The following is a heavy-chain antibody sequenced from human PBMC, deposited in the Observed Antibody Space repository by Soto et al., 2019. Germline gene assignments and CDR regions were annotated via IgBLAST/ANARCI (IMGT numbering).Heavy chain of an antibody. V-gene: IGHV4-34*01. CDR1: GGSFSGYY. D-gene: IGHD2-8*02. J-gene: IGHJ3*02. CDR3: ARVTDPRDAFDI. CDR2: INHSGST. Sequence: QVQLQQWGAGLLKPSETLSLTCAVYGGSFSGYYWSWIRQPPGKGLEWIGEINHSGSTNYNPSLKSRVTISVDTTKTQFSLKLSSVTAADTAVYYCARVTDPRDAFDIWGQGTMVTVSS.